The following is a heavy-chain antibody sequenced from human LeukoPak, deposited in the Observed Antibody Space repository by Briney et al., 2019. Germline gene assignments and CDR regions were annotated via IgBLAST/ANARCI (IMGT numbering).Heavy chain of an antibody. D-gene: IGHD3-10*01. J-gene: IGHJ4*02. V-gene: IGHV4-34*01. CDR1: GGSFSGYY. Sequence: KPSETLSLTCAVYGGSFSGYYWSWIRQPPGKGLEWIGEINHSGSTNYNPSLQRRVTISVDTSKNQFSLKLSSVTAADTAVYYCARDTVQGRYFDYWGQGTLVTVSS. CDR3: ARDTVQGRYFDY. CDR2: INHSGST.